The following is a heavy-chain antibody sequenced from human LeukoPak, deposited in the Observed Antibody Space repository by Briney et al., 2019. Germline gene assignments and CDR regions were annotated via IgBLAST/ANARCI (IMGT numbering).Heavy chain of an antibody. D-gene: IGHD1-26*01. CDR2: INPSGGST. CDR3: AREGTIVGASTDAFDI. CDR1: GYTFTSYY. V-gene: IGHV1-46*01. J-gene: IGHJ3*02. Sequence: ASVKVSCMASGYTFTSYYMHWVRQAPGQGLEWMGIINPSGGSTSYAQKFQGRVTMTRDTSTSTVYMELSSLRSEDTAVYYCAREGTIVGASTDAFDIWGQGTMVTVSS.